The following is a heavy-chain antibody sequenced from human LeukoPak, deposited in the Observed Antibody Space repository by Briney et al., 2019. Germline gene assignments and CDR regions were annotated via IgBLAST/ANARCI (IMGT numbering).Heavy chain of an antibody. J-gene: IGHJ6*04. D-gene: IGHD3-16*01. CDR3: ARDQVLRGGYRTYYYGMDV. CDR1: GFTFSSYA. V-gene: IGHV3-30*14. Sequence: GGSLRLSCAASGFTFSSYAMHWVRQAPGKGLEWVAVISYDGSNKYYADSVKGRFTISRDNLKNTLSLQMDSLRGEDTAVYYCARDQVLRGGYRTYYYGMDVWGKGTTVTVSS. CDR2: ISYDGSNK.